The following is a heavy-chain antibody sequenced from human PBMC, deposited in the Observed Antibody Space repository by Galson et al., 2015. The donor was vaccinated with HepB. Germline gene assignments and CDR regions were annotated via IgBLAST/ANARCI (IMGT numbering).Heavy chain of an antibody. V-gene: IGHV3-23*01. CDR3: AKDQTTVIPYFDD. J-gene: IGHJ4*02. D-gene: IGHD4-11*01. CDR1: GFTFSNYA. CDR2: ISGGGIRT. Sequence: SLRLSCAASGFTFSNYAMSWVRQAPGKGLEWVSGISGGGIRTYYADSVKGRFTISRDNSKNTLYLQMNNLRAEDTAVYCCAKDQTTVIPYFDDWGQGTVVTVSS.